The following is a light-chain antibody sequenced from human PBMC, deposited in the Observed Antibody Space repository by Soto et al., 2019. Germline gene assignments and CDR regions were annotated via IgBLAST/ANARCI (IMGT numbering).Light chain of an antibody. CDR2: DAS. CDR1: QTISIW. V-gene: IGKV1-5*01. Sequence: DIPMTQSPSTLSASVGDRVTITCRASQTISIWLAWYQQKPGKAPNLLIYDASTLESGVPSRFSGSGSGTEFTLTISSLQPDDSATYYCQQYHTYYRTFGQGTKVEIK. J-gene: IGKJ1*01. CDR3: QQYHTYYRT.